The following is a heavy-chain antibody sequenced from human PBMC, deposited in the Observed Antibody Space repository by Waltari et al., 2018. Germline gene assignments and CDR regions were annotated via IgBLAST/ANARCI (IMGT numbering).Heavy chain of an antibody. V-gene: IGHV4-4*02. J-gene: IGHJ4*02. CDR3: ARDRGRGLYLDS. D-gene: IGHD2-15*01. Sequence: QVQLQESGPGLVKPSGTLSLTCAVFGDSMSSEDLWNWFRQSPGKGLEWIGQIRRSGRTNYNPSLASRDSVSMDTSNNQFSLKVTSATAADTAVYYCARDRGRGLYLDSWGQGTLVTVSP. CDR1: GDSMSSEDL. CDR2: IRRSGRT.